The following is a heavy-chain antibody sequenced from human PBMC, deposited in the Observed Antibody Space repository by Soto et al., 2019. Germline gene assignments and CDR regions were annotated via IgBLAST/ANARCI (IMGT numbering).Heavy chain of an antibody. Sequence: PGGSLRLSCAASGFTFSEYAMTWVRQAPGKGLEWVSSISSSSSYIYYADSVKGRFTISRDNAKNSLYLQMNSLRAEDTAVYYCARDHCGGDCYDYWGQGTLVTVS. D-gene: IGHD2-21*01. J-gene: IGHJ4*02. CDR2: ISSSSSYI. V-gene: IGHV3-21*01. CDR3: ARDHCGGDCYDY. CDR1: GFTFSEYA.